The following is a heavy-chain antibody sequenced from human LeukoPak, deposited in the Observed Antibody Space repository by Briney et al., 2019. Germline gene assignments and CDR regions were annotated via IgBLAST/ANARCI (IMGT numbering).Heavy chain of an antibody. J-gene: IGHJ4*02. CDR2: LYSGGNT. D-gene: IGHD3-10*01. V-gene: IGHV3-53*01. CDR3: ARYDGGSGPFDY. CDR1: GFTFSNYG. Sequence: PGGSLRLSCAASGFTFSNYGMHWVRQAPGKGLEWVSVLYSGGNTYYADSVKGRFTISRDNSKNTLYLQMNSLRAEDTAVYYCARYDGGSGPFDYWGQGTLVTVSS.